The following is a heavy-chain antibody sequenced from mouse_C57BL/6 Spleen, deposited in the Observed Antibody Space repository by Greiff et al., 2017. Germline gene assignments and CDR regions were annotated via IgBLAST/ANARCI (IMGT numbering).Heavy chain of an antibody. V-gene: IGHV6-3*01. CDR2: IRLKSDNYAT. CDR3: TQLTGRAY. J-gene: IGHJ3*01. Sequence: EVKVEESGGGLVQPGGSMKLSCVASGFTFSNYWMNWVRQSPEKGLEWVAQIRLKSDNYATHYAESVKGRFTISRDDSKSSVYLQMNNLRAEDTGIYYCTQLTGRAYWGQGTLVTVSA. D-gene: IGHD4-1*01. CDR1: GFTFSNYW.